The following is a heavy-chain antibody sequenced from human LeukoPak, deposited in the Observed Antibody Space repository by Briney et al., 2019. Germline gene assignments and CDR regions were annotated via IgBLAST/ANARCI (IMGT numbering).Heavy chain of an antibody. Sequence: GGSLRLSCAASGFTFSSYAMSWVRQAPGKGLEWVSAISGSGGSTYYADSVKGRFTISSDISKNTLFLQMNSLRAEDTAIYYCAKHVQDYYDSSGSRSYDYWGQGTLVTVSS. CDR2: ISGSGGST. J-gene: IGHJ4*02. D-gene: IGHD3-22*01. CDR3: AKHVQDYYDSSGSRSYDY. V-gene: IGHV3-23*01. CDR1: GFTFSSYA.